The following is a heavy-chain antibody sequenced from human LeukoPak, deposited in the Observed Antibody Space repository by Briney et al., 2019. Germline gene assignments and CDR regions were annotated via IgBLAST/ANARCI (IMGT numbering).Heavy chain of an antibody. Sequence: PSETLSLTCTVSGGSISSYYWSWIRQPPGKGLEWIGYIYYSGSTNYNPSLKSRVTISVDTSKNQFSLKLSSVTAADTAVYYCARLLRYYDSSGRSNYNWFDPWGQGTLVTVSS. J-gene: IGHJ5*02. CDR1: GGSISSYY. CDR3: ARLLRYYDSSGRSNYNWFDP. V-gene: IGHV4-59*08. CDR2: IYYSGST. D-gene: IGHD3-22*01.